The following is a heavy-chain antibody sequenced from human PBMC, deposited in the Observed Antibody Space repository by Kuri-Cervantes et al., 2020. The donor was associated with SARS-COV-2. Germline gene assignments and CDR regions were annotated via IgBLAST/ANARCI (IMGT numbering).Heavy chain of an antibody. CDR3: AKESWYEDSRLGYFDL. Sequence: SLKISCAASGFTFDDYAMHWVRQAPGKGLEWDSGISWNSGSIGYADSVKGRFTISRDNAKNSLYLQMNSLRAEDTALYYCAKESWYEDSRLGYFDLWGRGTLVTVSS. V-gene: IGHV3-9*01. J-gene: IGHJ2*01. D-gene: IGHD2-15*01. CDR1: GFTFDDYA. CDR2: ISWNSGSI.